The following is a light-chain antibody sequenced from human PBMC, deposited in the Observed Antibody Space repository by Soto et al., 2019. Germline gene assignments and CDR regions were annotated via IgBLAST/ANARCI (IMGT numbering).Light chain of an antibody. Sequence: IQFSQSPSSLSASVGDRVTFTCRASEDISSYLAWYQQKPGTAPKLLIYAASALHSGVPSRFSGSGSGTDFTLTISSLQPEDFAIYFCQQLKNYPITFGQGTRLEIK. CDR3: QQLKNYPIT. J-gene: IGKJ5*01. V-gene: IGKV1-9*01. CDR1: EDISSY. CDR2: AAS.